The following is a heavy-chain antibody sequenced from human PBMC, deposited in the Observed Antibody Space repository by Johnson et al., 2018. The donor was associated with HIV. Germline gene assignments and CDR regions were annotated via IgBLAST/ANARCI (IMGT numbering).Heavy chain of an antibody. Sequence: QMQLVESGGGVVQPGRSLRLSCAASGFTFSSYAMHWVRQAPGKGLEWVAVISYDGSNKYSADSVKGRFTISRDNSKNTLYLQMNSLRAEDTAVYYCTTDWVDYYDSSGYFYDAFDIWGLGTLVTVSS. V-gene: IGHV3-30*04. CDR2: ISYDGSNK. CDR3: TTDWVDYYDSSGYFYDAFDI. J-gene: IGHJ3*02. D-gene: IGHD3-22*01. CDR1: GFTFSSYA.